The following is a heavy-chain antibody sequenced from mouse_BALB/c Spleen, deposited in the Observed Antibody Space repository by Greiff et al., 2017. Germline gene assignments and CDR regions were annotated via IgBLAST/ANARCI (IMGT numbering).Heavy chain of an antibody. J-gene: IGHJ2*01. Sequence: EVQLQESGPGLVKPSQSLSLTCTVTGYSITSDYAWNWIRQFPGNKLEWMGYISYSGSTSYNPSLKSRISITRDTSKNQFFLQLNSVTTEDTATYYCARRGYGSSHDYWGQGTTLTVSS. CDR3: ARRGYGSSHDY. CDR1: GYSITSDYA. D-gene: IGHD1-1*01. V-gene: IGHV3-2*02. CDR2: ISYSGST.